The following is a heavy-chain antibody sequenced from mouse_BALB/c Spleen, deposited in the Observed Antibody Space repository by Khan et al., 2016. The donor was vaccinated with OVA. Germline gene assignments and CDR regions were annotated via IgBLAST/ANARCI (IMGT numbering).Heavy chain of an antibody. CDR3: ATPAYDGYYDY. CDR1: GYTFTDYA. Sequence: QVQLQQSGPELVRPGVSVKISCKGTGYTFTDYAMYWVKQSHAKSLAWIGLISTYSGNTNYNQKFKGKATMTVDKSSSTAYMELARLTSEDSAISYCATPAYDGYYDYWGQGTTLTVSS. J-gene: IGHJ2*01. V-gene: IGHV1S137*01. CDR2: ISTYSGNT. D-gene: IGHD2-3*01.